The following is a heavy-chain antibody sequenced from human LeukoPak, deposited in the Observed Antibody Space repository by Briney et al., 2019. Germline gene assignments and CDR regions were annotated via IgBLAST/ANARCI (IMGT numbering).Heavy chain of an antibody. D-gene: IGHD6-13*01. CDR2: ICGGDAGT. V-gene: IGHV3-23*01. J-gene: IGHJ4*02. Sequence: GGSLRLSCAASGFTFSTFAMTWVRQTPGKGLEWVSTICGGDAGTYYADSVKGRFTISRDNSKNTLYLQMNSLRAEDTAVYYCAKVSSSWYPRNFDYWGQGTLVTVSS. CDR1: GFTFSTFA. CDR3: AKVSSSWYPRNFDY.